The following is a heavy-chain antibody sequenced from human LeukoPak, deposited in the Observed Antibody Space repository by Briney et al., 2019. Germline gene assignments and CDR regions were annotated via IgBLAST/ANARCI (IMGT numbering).Heavy chain of an antibody. J-gene: IGHJ4*02. CDR3: ARDNEKYYYDSSGYYED. D-gene: IGHD3-22*01. Sequence: GESLRLSCAASGFTFSSYWMSWVRQAPGKGLEWVANIKQDGSEKYYVDSVKGRFTISRDNAKNSLYLQMNSLRAEDTAVYYCARDNEKYYYDSSGYYEDWGQGTLVTVSS. V-gene: IGHV3-7*01. CDR1: GFTFSSYW. CDR2: IKQDGSEK.